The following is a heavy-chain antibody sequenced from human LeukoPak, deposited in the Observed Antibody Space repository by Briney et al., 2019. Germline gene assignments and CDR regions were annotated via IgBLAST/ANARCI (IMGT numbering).Heavy chain of an antibody. J-gene: IGHJ3*01. CDR1: GYTFTTSD. CDR3: ARGVRYCSSISCYTTFDAFDL. Sequence: ASVKVSCKTSGYTFTTSDINWVRQATGQGLEWMGWMSPNSGNTGYAQKFQGRVTMTRNTSISTAYMELSSLRSDETAVYYCARGVRYCSSISCYTTFDAFDLWGQGTMVTVSS. V-gene: IGHV1-8*01. D-gene: IGHD2-2*02. CDR2: MSPNSGNT.